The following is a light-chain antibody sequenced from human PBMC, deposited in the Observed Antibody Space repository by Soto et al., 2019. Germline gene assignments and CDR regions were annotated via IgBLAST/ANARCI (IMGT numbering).Light chain of an antibody. V-gene: IGLV2-18*02. J-gene: IGLJ2*01. Sequence: QSVLTQPTSVSGSPGQSVTISCTGTTSDIGTYNRVSWYQQPQGTAPKLMIYEVNNRPSGVPDRFSGSKSGNTASLTISGLQPEDEADYYCSSYTGTSTVVFGGGTKLTVL. CDR3: SSYTGTSTVV. CDR2: EVN. CDR1: TSDIGTYNR.